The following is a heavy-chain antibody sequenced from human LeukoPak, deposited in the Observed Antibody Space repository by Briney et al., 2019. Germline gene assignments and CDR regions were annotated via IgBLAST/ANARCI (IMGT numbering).Heavy chain of an antibody. Sequence: GGSLRLSCAASGFTFSSYAMHWVRQAPGKGLEWVAVISYDGSNKYYADSVKGRFTISRDNSKNTLYLQMNSLRAEDTAVYYCARGWIQLWLFGAGTYYYYMDVWGKGTTVTISS. D-gene: IGHD5-18*01. V-gene: IGHV3-30*04. CDR3: ARGWIQLWLFGAGTYYYYMDV. J-gene: IGHJ6*03. CDR1: GFTFSSYA. CDR2: ISYDGSNK.